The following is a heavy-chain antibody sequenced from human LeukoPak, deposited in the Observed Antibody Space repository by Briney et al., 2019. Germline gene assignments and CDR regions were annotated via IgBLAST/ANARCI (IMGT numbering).Heavy chain of an antibody. CDR3: AKDRSCTNNICHGDFDY. CDR2: IGGSGGDT. J-gene: IGHJ4*02. Sequence: GGSLRLSCAASGFTFSNYAMSWLRQAPGKGREGVSGIGGSGGDTYYADSVKGRFTISRDNSKNTLYLQMNSLGAEDTAVYYCAKDRSCTNNICHGDFDYWGQGTLVTVSS. D-gene: IGHD2-8*01. V-gene: IGHV3-23*01. CDR1: GFTFSNYA.